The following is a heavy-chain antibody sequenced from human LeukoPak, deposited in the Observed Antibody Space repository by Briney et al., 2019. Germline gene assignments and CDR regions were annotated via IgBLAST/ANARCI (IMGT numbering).Heavy chain of an antibody. CDR2: ISYDGSNK. V-gene: IGHV3-30*18. Sequence: GGSLRLSCEASGFTFSSYGMHWVRQAPGKGLEWVAVISYDGSNKYYADSVKGRFTISRDNSKNTLYLQMNSLRAEDTAVYYCAKDANYGGNSILFDYWGQGTLVTVSS. J-gene: IGHJ4*02. D-gene: IGHD4-23*01. CDR3: AKDANYGGNSILFDY. CDR1: GFTFSSYG.